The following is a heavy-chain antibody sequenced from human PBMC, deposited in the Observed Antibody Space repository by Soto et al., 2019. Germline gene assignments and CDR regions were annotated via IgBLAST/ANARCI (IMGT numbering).Heavy chain of an antibody. CDR1: GYTFTSYG. Sequence: GASVKVSCKASGYTFTSYGISWVRQAPGQGLEWMGWISAYNGNTHYAQKLQGRVTMTTDTSTSTAYMELRSLRSDDTAVYYCARDHGLSCGSGYYYAEPFDYWGQGTLVTVSS. CDR2: ISAYNGNT. D-gene: IGHD3-22*01. V-gene: IGHV1-18*04. J-gene: IGHJ4*02. CDR3: ARDHGLSCGSGYYYAEPFDY.